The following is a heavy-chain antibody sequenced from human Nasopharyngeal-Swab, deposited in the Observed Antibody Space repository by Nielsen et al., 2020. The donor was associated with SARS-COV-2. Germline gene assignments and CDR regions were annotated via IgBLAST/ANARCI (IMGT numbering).Heavy chain of an antibody. D-gene: IGHD3-16*01. Sequence: GGSLRLSCAASGFTVSSNYMSWVRQAPGKGLEWVSAIYSGGSTYYADSVKGRFTISRDNSKNTLYLQMNSLRAEDTAVYYCARGGGDDYVWGSYNYYFDYWGQGTLVTVSS. V-gene: IGHV3-53*01. CDR3: ARGGGDDYVWGSYNYYFDY. J-gene: IGHJ4*02. CDR1: GFTVSSNY. CDR2: IYSGGST.